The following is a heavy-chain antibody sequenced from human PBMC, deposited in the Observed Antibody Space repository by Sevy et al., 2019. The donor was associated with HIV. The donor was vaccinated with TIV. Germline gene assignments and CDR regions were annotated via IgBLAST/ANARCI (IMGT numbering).Heavy chain of an antibody. CDR1: GFTFSSYA. V-gene: IGHV3-23*01. Sequence: GGSLRLSCAASGFTFSSYAMSWVRQAPGKGLEWVSAISGSGGSTYYADSVKGRFTISRDNSKNTLYLQMNSLRAEDTAVYYCAKGGSGSYGYYYMDVLGKGTTVTVSS. CDR3: AKGGSGSYGYYYMDV. J-gene: IGHJ6*03. D-gene: IGHD3-10*01. CDR2: ISGSGGST.